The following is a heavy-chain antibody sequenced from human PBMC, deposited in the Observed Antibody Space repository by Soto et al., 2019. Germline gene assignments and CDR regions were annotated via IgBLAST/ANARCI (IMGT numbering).Heavy chain of an antibody. V-gene: IGHV4-59*08. CDR3: ARLGGYYQSLDT. Sequence: QVQLQESGPGLVKPSETLSLTCTVSGGSIDSYYWTWIRQPPGKGLEWIGYVYYTGTTTYSPSLKRRVXXXVXASMNQISLKLSSVTAADTAFYYCARLGGYYQSLDTWGQGTLVTVSS. CDR2: VYYTGTT. J-gene: IGHJ5*02. CDR1: GGSIDSYY. D-gene: IGHD3-22*01.